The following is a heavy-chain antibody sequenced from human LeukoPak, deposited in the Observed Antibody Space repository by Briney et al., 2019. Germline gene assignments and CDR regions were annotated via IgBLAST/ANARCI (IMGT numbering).Heavy chain of an antibody. J-gene: IGHJ4*02. CDR3: ARRGSSWFFDY. D-gene: IGHD6-13*01. V-gene: IGHV4-59*08. CDR1: GGSISSYY. Sequence: PSETLSLTCTVSGGSISSYYWSWIRQPPGKGLEWIGYIYYSGRTNYNLSLKSRVTISVDTSNNQFSLKLSSVTAADTAVYYCARRGSSWFFDYWGQGALVTVSS. CDR2: IYYSGRT.